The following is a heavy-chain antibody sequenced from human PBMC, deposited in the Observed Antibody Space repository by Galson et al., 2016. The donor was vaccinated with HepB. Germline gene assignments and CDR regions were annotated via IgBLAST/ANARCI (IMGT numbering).Heavy chain of an antibody. J-gene: IGHJ5*02. Sequence: SETLSLTCTVSGGSISSYYWSWIRQPPGKGLEWIGYIYYSGSTNYNPSLKSRVTISVDTSKNQFSLKLSSVTAADTAVYYCARNNHYDSRIGCVWFDPWGQGTLVTVSS. V-gene: IGHV4-59*01. CDR2: IYYSGST. CDR3: ARNNHYDSRIGCVWFDP. CDR1: GGSISSYY. D-gene: IGHD3-22*01.